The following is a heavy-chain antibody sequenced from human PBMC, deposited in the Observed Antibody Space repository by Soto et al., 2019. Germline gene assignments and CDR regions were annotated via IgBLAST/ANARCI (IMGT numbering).Heavy chain of an antibody. Sequence: DVQLVESGGGLIQPGESLRLFCAAFGLTISGKKYVAWVRQAPGKGLEWVSALYDVDGSFYADSVTGRFTTSSDSSKTTVSLQMNDLRPDDTAVYYCATWHEREHAFDVWGQGTTVTISS. CDR1: GLTISGKKY. D-gene: IGHD1-1*01. V-gene: IGHV3-53*01. CDR3: ATWHEREHAFDV. J-gene: IGHJ3*01. CDR2: LYDVDGS.